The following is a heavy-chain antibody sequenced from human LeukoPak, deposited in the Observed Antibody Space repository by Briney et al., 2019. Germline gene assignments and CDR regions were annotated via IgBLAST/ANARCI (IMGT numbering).Heavy chain of an antibody. Sequence: SETLSLTCTVSGYSISSGYYWGWIRQPPGKGLEWIGSIYYSGSTYYNPSLKSRVTISVDPSKNQFSLKLSSVTAADTAVYYCAGVGANTLDYWGQGTLVTVSS. D-gene: IGHD1-26*01. J-gene: IGHJ4*02. CDR2: IYYSGST. V-gene: IGHV4-38-2*02. CDR1: GYSISSGYY. CDR3: AGVGANTLDY.